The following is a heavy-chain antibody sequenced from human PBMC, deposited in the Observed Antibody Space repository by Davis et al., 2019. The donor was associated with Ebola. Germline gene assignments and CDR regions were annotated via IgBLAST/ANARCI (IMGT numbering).Heavy chain of an antibody. V-gene: IGHV4-59*01. J-gene: IGHJ4*02. Sequence: PSETLSLTCTVPGGSISSYYWSWIRQPPGKGLEWIGYIYYSGSTNYNPSLKSRVTISVDTSKNQFSLKLSSVTAADTAVYYCAAGYSSGWYYFDYWGQGTLVTVSS. D-gene: IGHD6-19*01. CDR1: GGSISSYY. CDR3: AAGYSSGWYYFDY. CDR2: IYYSGST.